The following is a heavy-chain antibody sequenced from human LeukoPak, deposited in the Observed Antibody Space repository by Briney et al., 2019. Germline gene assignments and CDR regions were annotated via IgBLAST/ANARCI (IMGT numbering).Heavy chain of an antibody. J-gene: IGHJ4*02. CDR2: ISGSAGST. V-gene: IGHV3-23*01. CDR3: AKKGQWDLLPDY. D-gene: IGHD1-26*01. Sequence: PGGSLRLSCAASGFTFSSYAMSWVRQAPGKGLEWVSAISGSAGSTYYADSVRGRFTISRDNSKNTLYLQMNSLRAEDTAVYYCAKKGQWDLLPDYWGQGTLVTVSS. CDR1: GFTFSSYA.